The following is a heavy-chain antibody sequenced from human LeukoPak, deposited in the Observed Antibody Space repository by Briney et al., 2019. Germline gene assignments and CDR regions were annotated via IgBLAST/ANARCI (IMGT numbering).Heavy chain of an antibody. Sequence: PSETLSLTCTVSGGSISSGDYYWSWIRQPPGKGLEWIGYIYYSGSTYYNPSLKSRVTISVDTSKNQFSLKLSSVTAADTAVCYCARAALGYESSGYSGFDYWGQGTLVTVSS. CDR3: ARAALGYESSGYSGFDY. V-gene: IGHV4-30-4*01. D-gene: IGHD3-22*01. CDR2: IYYSGST. CDR1: GGSISSGDYY. J-gene: IGHJ4*02.